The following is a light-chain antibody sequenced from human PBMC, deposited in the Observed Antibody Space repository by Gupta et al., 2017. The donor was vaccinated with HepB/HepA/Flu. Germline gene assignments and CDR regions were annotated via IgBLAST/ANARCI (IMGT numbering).Light chain of an antibody. Sequence: NFMLTQPHSVSESPGTTVTISCTRSSGSISRNYVQWYQQRPGSAPTTVIYEDNQRPSGVPDRFSGSIDSSSNSASLTISGLQTEDEADYYCQSYDASNPHVVGTGTKVTV. V-gene: IGLV6-57*03. CDR3: QSYDASNPHV. CDR1: SGSISRNY. CDR2: EDN. J-gene: IGLJ1*01.